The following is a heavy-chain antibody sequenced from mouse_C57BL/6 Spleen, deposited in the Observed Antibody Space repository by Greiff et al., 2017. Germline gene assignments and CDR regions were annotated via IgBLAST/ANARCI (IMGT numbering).Heavy chain of an antibody. J-gene: IGHJ4*01. V-gene: IGHV1-53*01. D-gene: IGHD1-1*01. CDR3: ARPITTVVAPYAMDY. Sequence: QVQLKQPGTELVKPGASVKLSCKASGYTFTSYWMHWVKQRPGQGLEWIGNINPSNGGTNYNEKFKSKATLTVDKSSSTAYMQLSSLTSEDSAVYYCARPITTVVAPYAMDYWGQGTSVTVSS. CDR1: GYTFTSYW. CDR2: INPSNGGT.